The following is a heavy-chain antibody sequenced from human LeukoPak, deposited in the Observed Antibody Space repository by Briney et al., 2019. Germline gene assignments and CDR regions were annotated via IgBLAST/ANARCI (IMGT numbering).Heavy chain of an antibody. Sequence: PGESLKLSCAASGFTFSNYWMHWVRQAPGKGLVWVSRINSDGSTTSYADSVKGRFTISRDNAKNTLYLQMNSLRAEDTAVYYCAREDNYGSGYGYWGQGTLVTVSS. J-gene: IGHJ4*02. CDR2: INSDGSTT. CDR3: AREDNYGSGYGY. V-gene: IGHV3-74*01. D-gene: IGHD3-10*01. CDR1: GFTFSNYW.